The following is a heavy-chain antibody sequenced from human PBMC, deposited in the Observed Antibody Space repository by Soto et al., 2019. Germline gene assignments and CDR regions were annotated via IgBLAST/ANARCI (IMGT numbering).Heavy chain of an antibody. CDR3: APHEPRAQQPTGGWLDP. V-gene: IGHV4-39*01. CDR2: IYYSGST. D-gene: IGHD6-13*01. Sequence: SETLALTCTVSGGSISSMRYYWVWIRHPPGKGLGWIGGIYYSGSTYYNPARNSRVTISVVASKNEFSLKLSSEIPADTPAHFCAPHEPRAQQPTGGWLDPWGEGTPVNVSS. CDR1: GGSISSMRYY. J-gene: IGHJ5*02.